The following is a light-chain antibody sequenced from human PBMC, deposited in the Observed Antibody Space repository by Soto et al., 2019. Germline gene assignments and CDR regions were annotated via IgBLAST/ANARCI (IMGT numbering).Light chain of an antibody. Sequence: QSALTQPASVSGSPGQSITISCTGTSSDVGGYNYVFWYQQHPGKAPKLMIYDVSNRTSGVSNRFSGSKSGNTASLTTSGLQAEDEADYYCSSYTTSGSLVFGGGTKLTVL. CDR3: SSYTTSGSLV. V-gene: IGLV2-14*01. CDR1: SSDVGGYNY. J-gene: IGLJ2*01. CDR2: DVS.